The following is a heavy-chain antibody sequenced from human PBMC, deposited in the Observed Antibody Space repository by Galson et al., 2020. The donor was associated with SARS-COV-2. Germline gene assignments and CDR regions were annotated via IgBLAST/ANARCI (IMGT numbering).Heavy chain of an antibody. Sequence: GESLKISCKASGYTFTGYYMHWVRQAPRQGLEWMGWINPNSGGTNYAQKFQGRVTMTRDTSISTAYMELSRLRSDDTAVYYCARDAEMATYLDYWGQGTLVTVSS. D-gene: IGHD5-12*01. J-gene: IGHJ4*02. CDR3: ARDAEMATYLDY. CDR2: INPNSGGT. V-gene: IGHV1-2*02. CDR1: GYTFTGYY.